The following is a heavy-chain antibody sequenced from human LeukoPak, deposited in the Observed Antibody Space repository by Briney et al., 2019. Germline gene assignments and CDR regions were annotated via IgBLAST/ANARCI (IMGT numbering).Heavy chain of an antibody. J-gene: IGHJ6*03. CDR3: AGGDRPNDYYYYYYMDV. CDR2: INPNSGGT. V-gene: IGHV1-2*02. Sequence: ASVKVSCKASGYTFTGYYMHWVRQAPGQGLEWIGWINPNSGGTNYAHKFQGRVTMTRDTSISTAYMELSRLRSDDTAVYYCAGGDRPNDYYYYYYMDVWGKGTTVTVSS. CDR1: GYTFTGYY. D-gene: IGHD3-16*02.